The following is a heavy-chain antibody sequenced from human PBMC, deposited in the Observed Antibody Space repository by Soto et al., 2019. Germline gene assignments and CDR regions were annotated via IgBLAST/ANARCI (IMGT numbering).Heavy chain of an antibody. CDR1: GFTFDDYA. J-gene: IGHJ5*02. D-gene: IGHD3-10*01. Sequence: GGSLRLSCAASGFTFDDYAMHWVRQAPGKGLEWVSGISWNSGSIGYADSVKGRFTISRDNAKNSLYLQMNSLRAEDTALYYCAKAYYYGSGSYYGWFDPWGQGTLVTVSS. CDR2: ISWNSGSI. V-gene: IGHV3-9*01. CDR3: AKAYYYGSGSYYGWFDP.